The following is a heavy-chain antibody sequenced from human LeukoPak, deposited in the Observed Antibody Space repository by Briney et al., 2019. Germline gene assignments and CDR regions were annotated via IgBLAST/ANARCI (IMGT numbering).Heavy chain of an antibody. Sequence: SETLSLTCTVSGYSISSGYYWGWIRQPPGKGLEWIGSIYHSGSTYYNPSLKSRVTISVDTSKNQCSLKLSSVTAADTAVYYCARDQGRDGYKYWGQGTLVTVSS. V-gene: IGHV4-38-2*02. J-gene: IGHJ4*02. D-gene: IGHD5-24*01. CDR3: ARDQGRDGYKY. CDR1: GYSISSGYY. CDR2: IYHSGST.